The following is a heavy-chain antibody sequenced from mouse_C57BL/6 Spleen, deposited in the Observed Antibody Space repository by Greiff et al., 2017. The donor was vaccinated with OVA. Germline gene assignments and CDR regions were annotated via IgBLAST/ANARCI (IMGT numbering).Heavy chain of an antibody. V-gene: IGHV7-3*01. Sequence: DVKLVESGGGLVQPGGSLSLSCAASGFTFTDYYMRWVRQPPGKALEWLGFISNKANGYTTEYSASVKGRFTISRDNSQSILYLQMNALRAEDSATYYCARYNPYSNLDYWGQGTTLTVSS. CDR1: GFTFTDYY. CDR2: ISNKANGYTT. CDR3: ARYNPYSNLDY. J-gene: IGHJ2*01. D-gene: IGHD2-5*01.